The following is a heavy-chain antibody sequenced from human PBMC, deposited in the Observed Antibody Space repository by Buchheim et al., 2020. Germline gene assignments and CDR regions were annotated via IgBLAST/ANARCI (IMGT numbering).Heavy chain of an antibody. CDR1: GFTFSTYW. Sequence: EVQLVESGGGLVQTGGSLRLSCAAAGFTFSTYWMHWVRQAPGKGLLWISRITSDGTTTSADSVRGRVTISSDNAKKTRYLQMNSLRAEDTAVYYCATGLFSAYEFWGRGTL. CDR2: ITSDGTTT. V-gene: IGHV3-74*01. D-gene: IGHD3-22*01. J-gene: IGHJ4*02. CDR3: ATGLFSAYEF.